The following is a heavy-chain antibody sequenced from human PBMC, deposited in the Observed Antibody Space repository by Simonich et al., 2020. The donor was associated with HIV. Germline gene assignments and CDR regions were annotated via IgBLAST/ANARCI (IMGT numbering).Heavy chain of an antibody. V-gene: IGHV4-38-2*01. D-gene: IGHD6-6*01. CDR2: ISRSGST. J-gene: IGHJ4*02. CDR1: GYSISRGYY. Sequence: QVQLQESGPGLVQPSETLSLTCAVSGYSISRGYYWGWFRQPPGKGLEWIGSISRSGSTYYTPARKRRVTISVDTSKNQVSLKRSSVTAADTAVYYCARGLAARLSHFDYWGQGTLVTVSS. CDR3: ARGLAARLSHFDY.